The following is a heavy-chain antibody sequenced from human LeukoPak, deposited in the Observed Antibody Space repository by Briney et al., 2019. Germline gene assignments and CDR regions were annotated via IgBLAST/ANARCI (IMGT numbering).Heavy chain of an antibody. V-gene: IGHV1-46*01. D-gene: IGHD1-7*01. CDR1: GYTFTSYY. J-gene: IGHJ4*02. Sequence: ASVKVSCKASGYTFTSYYMHWVRQAPGQGLEWMGIINPSGGSTSYAQKFQGRVTMTRDTSTSTVYMELSSLRSEDTAVYYCARDKGLELFWAQEVGGLDYWGQGTLVTVSS. CDR3: ARDKGLELFWAQEVGGLDY. CDR2: INPSGGST.